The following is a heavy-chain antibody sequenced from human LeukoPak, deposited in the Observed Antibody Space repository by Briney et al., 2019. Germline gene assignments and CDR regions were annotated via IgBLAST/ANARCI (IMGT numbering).Heavy chain of an antibody. CDR2: ISSSISTI. CDR3: ARDLSYGDYYYYYGMDV. V-gene: IGHV3-48*02. J-gene: IGHJ6*02. D-gene: IGHD4-17*01. Sequence: GGSLRLSCAASGFTFSSYSMNWVRQAPGKGLEWVSYISSSISTIYYADSVKGRFTISRDNAKNSLYLQMNSLRDEDTAVYYCARDLSYGDYYYYYGMDVWGQGTTVTVSS. CDR1: GFTFSSYS.